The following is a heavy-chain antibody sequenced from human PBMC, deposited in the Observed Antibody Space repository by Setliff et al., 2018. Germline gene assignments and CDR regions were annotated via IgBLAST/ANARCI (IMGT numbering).Heavy chain of an antibody. CDR2: INQSGTT. D-gene: IGHD1-1*01. CDR3: ARGVRTGHLDS. J-gene: IGHJ4*02. V-gene: IGHV4-4*01. CDR1: GDSISNDYW. Sequence: LREPLSLPCAVSGDSISNDYWWSWVRQPPERELEWIGEINQSGTTNYNPPLKGRATISVDNSKNQFSLNLNSVTVADTAVYFCARGVRTGHLDSWGQGTLVTVSS.